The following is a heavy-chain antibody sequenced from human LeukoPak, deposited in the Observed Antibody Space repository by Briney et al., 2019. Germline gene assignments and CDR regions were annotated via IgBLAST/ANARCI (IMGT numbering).Heavy chain of an antibody. Sequence: GESLKISCKGSGYSFTTYWIGWVRQMPEKGLEWMGIIFPGDSDTIYSPSFQGQVTISADKSINTAYLQWSNLKASDTAMYFCATSESQTKFDYWGQGTQVIVSS. V-gene: IGHV5-51*01. CDR1: GYSFTTYW. D-gene: IGHD1/OR15-1a*01. CDR3: ATSESQTKFDY. CDR2: IFPGDSDT. J-gene: IGHJ4*02.